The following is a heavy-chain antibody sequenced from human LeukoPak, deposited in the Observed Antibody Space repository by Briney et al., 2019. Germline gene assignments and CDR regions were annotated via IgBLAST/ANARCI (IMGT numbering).Heavy chain of an antibody. Sequence: GGSLRLSCAASGFTLSSYALSWVRQAPGKGLEWVSSISSSGSSTFYADSVKGRFTISRGEPKNTLYLQMDSLRVEDTAVYYCAERSYGDYYYGMDVWGQGTTVTVPS. CDR3: AERSYGDYYYGMDV. CDR1: GFTLSSYA. J-gene: IGHJ6*02. D-gene: IGHD4-17*01. CDR2: ISSSGSST. V-gene: IGHV3-23*01.